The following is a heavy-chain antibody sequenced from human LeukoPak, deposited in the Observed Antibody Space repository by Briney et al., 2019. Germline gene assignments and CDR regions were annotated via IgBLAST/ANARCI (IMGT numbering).Heavy chain of an antibody. CDR3: ARDSGSLVEGQQLVPREFDY. Sequence: GGSLRLSCAASGFTFSSYAMHWVRQAPGKGLEWVAVISYDGSNKYYADSVKGRFTISRDNSKNTLYLQMNSLRAEDTAVYYCARDSGSLVEGQQLVPREFDYWGQGTLVTVSS. J-gene: IGHJ4*02. CDR1: GFTFSSYA. D-gene: IGHD6-13*01. V-gene: IGHV3-30*04. CDR2: ISYDGSNK.